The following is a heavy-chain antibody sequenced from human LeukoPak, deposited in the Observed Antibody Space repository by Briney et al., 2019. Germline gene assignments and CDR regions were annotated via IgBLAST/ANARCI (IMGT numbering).Heavy chain of an antibody. CDR1: GFTFKSYG. CDR3: ARADSSGWYVIEY. J-gene: IGHJ4*02. D-gene: IGHD6-19*01. V-gene: IGHV3-33*01. Sequence: GGSLRLSCAASGFTFKSYGMHWVRQAPGKGLEWVAVIWHDGSNKYSADSVKGQFTISRDNSQNTLYLQINSLRAEDTAVYYCARADSSGWYVIEYWGQGTLVTVSS. CDR2: IWHDGSNK.